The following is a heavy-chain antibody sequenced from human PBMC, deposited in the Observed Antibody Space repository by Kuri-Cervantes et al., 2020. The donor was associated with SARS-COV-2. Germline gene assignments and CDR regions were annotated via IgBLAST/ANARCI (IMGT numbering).Heavy chain of an antibody. Sequence: ASVKVSFKASGYTFTSYYMHWVRQAPGQGLEWMGIINPSGGSTSYAQKFQGRVTMTRDTSTSTVYMELSSLRSEDTAVYYCARALIAVAGKNYYGMDVWGQGTTVTVSS. CDR1: GYTFTSYY. CDR3: ARALIAVAGKNYYGMDV. V-gene: IGHV1-46*01. CDR2: INPSGGST. D-gene: IGHD6-19*01. J-gene: IGHJ6*02.